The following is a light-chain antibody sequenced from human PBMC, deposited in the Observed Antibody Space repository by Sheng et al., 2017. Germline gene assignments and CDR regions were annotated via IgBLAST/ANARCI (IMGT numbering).Light chain of an antibody. V-gene: IGLV2-14*01. J-gene: IGLJ2*01. CDR2: EVS. CDR1: SSDVGGYNY. Sequence: QSALTQPASVSGSPGQSITISCTGTSSDVGGYNYVSWYQQHPGKAPKLMIYEVSNRPSGVSNRFSGSKSGNTASLTISGLQAEDEADYYCSSYTSSSTLEVFGGGTQADRP. CDR3: SSYTSSSTLEV.